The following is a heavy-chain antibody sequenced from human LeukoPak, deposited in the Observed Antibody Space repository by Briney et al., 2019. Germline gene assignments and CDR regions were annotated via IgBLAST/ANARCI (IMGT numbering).Heavy chain of an antibody. CDR1: GYSISSGYC. D-gene: IGHD5-24*01. J-gene: IGHJ3*02. CDR3: ARQLNAFDN. Sequence: SETLSLTCAVSGYSISSGYCWGSIRQPPGKGLEWIASIYHSGRTYYNPSLKSRVTISVDTSKNQFSLKLTPVTAAATAVYYRARQLNAFDNRGQGTMVTVSS. V-gene: IGHV4-38-2*01. CDR2: IYHSGRT.